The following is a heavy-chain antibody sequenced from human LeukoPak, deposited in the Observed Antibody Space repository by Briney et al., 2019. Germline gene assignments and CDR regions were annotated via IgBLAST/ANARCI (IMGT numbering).Heavy chain of an antibody. CDR3: ARDSSGWYRSDY. V-gene: IGHV3-48*02. Sequence: PGGSLRLSCAASGFTFSSYSMNWVRQAPGKGLEWASYISSSSGTIYYADSVKGRFTISRDNAKNSLYLLMNSLRDEDTAVYYCARDSSGWYRSDYWGQGTLVTVSS. J-gene: IGHJ4*02. CDR1: GFTFSSYS. D-gene: IGHD6-19*01. CDR2: ISSSSGTI.